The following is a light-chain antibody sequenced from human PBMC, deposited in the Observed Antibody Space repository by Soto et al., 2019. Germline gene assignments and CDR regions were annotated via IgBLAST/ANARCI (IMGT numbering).Light chain of an antibody. V-gene: IGKV3-20*01. J-gene: IGKJ4*01. CDR3: QQYATSPLT. CDR1: QSVSSY. Sequence: EIVLTQSPGTLSLSPWERATLSCRASQSVSSYLAWYQQKPGQAPRLLIYGALSRATGIPDRFSGSGSGTDFTLTISRLEPEDFALYYCQQYATSPLTFGGGTKVDIK. CDR2: GAL.